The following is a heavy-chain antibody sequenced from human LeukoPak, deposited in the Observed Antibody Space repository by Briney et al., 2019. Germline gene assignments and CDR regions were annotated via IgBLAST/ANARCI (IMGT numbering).Heavy chain of an antibody. Sequence: GGSLRLSCAASGFTFSSYGMHWVRQAPGKGLEWVAFIRYDGSNKYYADSVKGRFTISRDNSKNTLYLQMNSLRAEDTAVYYCAKDQGGCSSTSCYYYYYMDVWGKGTTVTVSS. CDR2: IRYDGSNK. D-gene: IGHD2-2*01. CDR3: AKDQGGCSSTSCYYYYYMDV. CDR1: GFTFSSYG. J-gene: IGHJ6*03. V-gene: IGHV3-30*02.